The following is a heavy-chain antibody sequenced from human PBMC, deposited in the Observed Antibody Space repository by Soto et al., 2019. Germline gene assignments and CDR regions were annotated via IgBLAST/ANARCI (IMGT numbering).Heavy chain of an antibody. D-gene: IGHD6-6*01. CDR1: GYSFTSYW. V-gene: IGHV5-51*01. J-gene: IGHJ3*02. CDR3: ASKRSIAATVGAFEI. CDR2: IYPCDSDT. Sequence: GESLKISCKGSGYSFTSYWIGWVRQMPGKGLEWMGIIYPCDSDTRYSPSFQRQVTISADKSISTAYLQWSSLKASDTAMYYCASKRSIAATVGAFEIWGQGTMVTASS.